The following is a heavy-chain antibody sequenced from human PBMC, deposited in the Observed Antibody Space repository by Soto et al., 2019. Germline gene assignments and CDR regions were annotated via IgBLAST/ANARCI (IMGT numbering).Heavy chain of an antibody. J-gene: IGHJ5*02. CDR3: ARDKEGGNYAVAP. CDR1: GFTFTGYA. Sequence: QVQLVESGGGVVQPGRSLRLSCAASGFTFTGYAMHWVRQAPGKGLEWVTVISYDGKKEYYAEAVKGRFTISRDDSKNTLYEKVKGLREEDTPVYNWARDKEGGNYAVAPWGQGTLVIVSS. CDR2: ISYDGKKE. V-gene: IGHV3-30*04. D-gene: IGHD1-7*01.